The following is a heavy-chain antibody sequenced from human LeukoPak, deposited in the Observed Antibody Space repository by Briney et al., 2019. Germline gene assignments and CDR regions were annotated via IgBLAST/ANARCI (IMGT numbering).Heavy chain of an antibody. D-gene: IGHD1-26*01. CDR3: ACLVGATGRVFDY. CDR1: GFTFSSYS. CDR2: ISSSSSYI. V-gene: IGHV3-21*01. J-gene: IGHJ4*02. Sequence: GGSLRLSCAASGFTFSSYSMNWVRQAPGKGLEWVSSISSSSSYIYYADSVKGRFIISRDNAKNSLYLQMNSLRAEDTAVYYCACLVGATGRVFDYWGQGTLVNVSS.